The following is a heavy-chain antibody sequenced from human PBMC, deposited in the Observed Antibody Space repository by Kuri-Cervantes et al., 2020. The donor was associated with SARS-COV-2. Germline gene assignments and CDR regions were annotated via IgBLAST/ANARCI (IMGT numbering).Heavy chain of an antibody. CDR3: AKARHDYGDYANGRWYFDL. D-gene: IGHD4-17*01. J-gene: IGHJ2*01. CDR1: GFTFSSYA. CDR2: ISGSGSST. V-gene: IGHV3-23*01. Sequence: GESLKISCAAPGFTFSSYAMSWVRQAPGKGLEWVSAISGSGSSTYYADSVKGRFTISRDNSKNTLYLQVNSLRAEDTAVYYCAKARHDYGDYANGRWYFDLWGRGTLVTVSS.